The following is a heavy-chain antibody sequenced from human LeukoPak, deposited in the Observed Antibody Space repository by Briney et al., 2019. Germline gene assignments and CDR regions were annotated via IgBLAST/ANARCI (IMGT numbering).Heavy chain of an antibody. CDR1: GFPFTTYS. D-gene: IGHD3-10*01. CDR3: ARGQGGSYSYYYYMDV. CDR2: IRGRWGST. J-gene: IGHJ6*03. Sequence: GGSLRLSCEASGFPFTTYSMTWVRQAPGKGLEGVSAIRGRWGSTYYADSVKGRFTIPRDNAKNSLYLKLNSLRAADTAVYYCARGQGGSYSYYYYMDVWGKGTTVTISS. V-gene: IGHV3-21*01.